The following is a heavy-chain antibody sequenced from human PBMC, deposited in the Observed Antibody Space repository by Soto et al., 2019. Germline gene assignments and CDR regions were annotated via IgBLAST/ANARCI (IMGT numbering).Heavy chain of an antibody. CDR2: IYYGGSI. J-gene: IGHJ4*02. D-gene: IGHD4-17*01. V-gene: IGHV4-59*04. CDR3: ARLPHYGDPKAGF. CDR1: GGSMISYY. Sequence: PSETLSLTCTVSGGSMISYYWSWIRQPPGRGLEWIGFIYYGGSISYNPSLKSRVTTSVDTSRKQFSLKLSSVTAADTAVYYCARLPHYGDPKAGFWGQGTLVTVSS.